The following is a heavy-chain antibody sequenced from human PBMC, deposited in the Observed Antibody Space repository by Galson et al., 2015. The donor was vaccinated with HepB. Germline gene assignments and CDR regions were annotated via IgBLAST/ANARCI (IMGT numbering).Heavy chain of an antibody. J-gene: IGHJ4*02. Sequence: SLRLSCAASGFTFSTYTMGWVRQAPGKGLEWVSALIASGGTTYYADSVKGRFTISRDNSKNTLYLQLNSLRADDTAVYYCARDLRGPQAGTWYFDYWGQGTLVTVSS. V-gene: IGHV3-23*01. CDR3: ARDLRGPQAGTWYFDY. CDR1: GFTFSTYT. CDR2: LIASGGTT. D-gene: IGHD6-13*01.